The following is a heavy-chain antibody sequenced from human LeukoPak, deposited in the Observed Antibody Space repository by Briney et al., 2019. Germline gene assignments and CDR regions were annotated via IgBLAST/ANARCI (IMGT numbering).Heavy chain of an antibody. Sequence: GGSLRLSCAASGFTFSSYAMSWVRQAPGKGLEWVSAISGSGGSTYYADSVKGRFTISRDNSKNTLYLQMNSLRAEDTAVYYCARMYYDILTGYYFDYWGQGTLVTVSS. CDR3: ARMYYDILTGYYFDY. CDR2: ISGSGGST. J-gene: IGHJ4*02. CDR1: GFTFSSYA. V-gene: IGHV3-23*01. D-gene: IGHD3-9*01.